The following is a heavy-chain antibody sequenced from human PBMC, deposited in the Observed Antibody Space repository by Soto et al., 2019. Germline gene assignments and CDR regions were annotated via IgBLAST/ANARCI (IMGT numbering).Heavy chain of an antibody. CDR3: ARMNYYDSSGYYTFDY. D-gene: IGHD3-22*01. CDR1: GFSLSTSGMC. J-gene: IGHJ4*02. V-gene: IGHV2-70*01. Sequence: SGPTLVNPTQTLTLTCTFSGFSLSTSGMCVSWIRQPPGKALEWLALIDWDDDKYYSTSLKTRLTISRDTSKNQVVLTMTNMDPVDTATYYCARMNYYDSSGYYTFDYWGQGTLVTVSS. CDR2: IDWDDDK.